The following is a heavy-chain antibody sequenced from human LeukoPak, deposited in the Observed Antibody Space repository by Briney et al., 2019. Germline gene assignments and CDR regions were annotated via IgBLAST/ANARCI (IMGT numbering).Heavy chain of an antibody. J-gene: IGHJ4*02. D-gene: IGHD4-17*01. CDR3: ARQLHDYGDYHLDY. V-gene: IGHV4-59*01. CDR2: IYYSGST. Sequence: SETLSLTCTVSGGSISSYYWSWIRQPPGKGLEWMGYIYYSGSTNYNPSLKSRVTTSVNTSKNQFSLKLGSVTAADTAVYYCARQLHDYGDYHLDYWGQGTLVTVSS. CDR1: GGSISSYY.